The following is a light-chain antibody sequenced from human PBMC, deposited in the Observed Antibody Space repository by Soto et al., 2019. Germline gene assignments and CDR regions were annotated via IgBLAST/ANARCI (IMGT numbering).Light chain of an antibody. CDR2: GAS. V-gene: IGKV3-20*01. CDR1: QSVSSY. CDR3: QQYAKAPLT. J-gene: IGKJ1*01. Sequence: EIVLTQSPGTLSLSPGERATLSCRASQSVSSYLAWYQQKPGQAPRLLIYGASSRATGIPDRFSGSGSGTDFTLTISRLEPEDFAVYYCQQYAKAPLTFGQGTKVDI.